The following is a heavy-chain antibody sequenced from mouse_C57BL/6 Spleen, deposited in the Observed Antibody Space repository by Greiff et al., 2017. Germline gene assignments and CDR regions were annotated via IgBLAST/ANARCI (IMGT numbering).Heavy chain of an antibody. V-gene: IGHV5-4*01. J-gene: IGHJ3*01. Sequence: EVQVVESGGGLVKPGGSLKLSCAASGFTFSSYAMSWVRQTPEKRLEWVATISDGGSYTYYPDNVKGRFTISRDNAKNNLYLQMSHLKSEDTAMYYCARELSFGDWGQGTLVTVSA. CDR2: ISDGGSYT. CDR1: GFTFSSYA. CDR3: ARELSFGD.